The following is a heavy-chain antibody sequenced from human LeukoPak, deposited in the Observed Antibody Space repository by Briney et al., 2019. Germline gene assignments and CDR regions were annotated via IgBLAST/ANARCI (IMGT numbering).Heavy chain of an antibody. CDR2: ISSSSSYI. Sequence: AGGSLRLSCAASGFTFSSYSMNWVRQAPGKGLEWVSSISSSSSYIYYADSVKGRFTISRDNAKNSLYLQMNSLRAEDTAVYYCARSEGELDYFDYWGQGTLVTVSS. J-gene: IGHJ4*02. V-gene: IGHV3-21*01. CDR1: GFTFSSYS. D-gene: IGHD1-26*01. CDR3: ARSEGELDYFDY.